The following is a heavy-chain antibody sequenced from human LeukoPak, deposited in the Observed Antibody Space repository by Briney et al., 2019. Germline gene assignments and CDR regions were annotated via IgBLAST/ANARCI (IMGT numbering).Heavy chain of an antibody. Sequence: GGSLRLSCAASGFTFSSYWMHWVRQAPGKGLEWVSAINGGNSDTNYAESVKGRFTISRDNSRNTLYLQMNSLRAEDTAVYYCAKWQWLALPVDAFDIWGQGTMVTVSS. V-gene: IGHV3-NL1*01. CDR3: AKWQWLALPVDAFDI. CDR2: INGGNSDT. CDR1: GFTFSSYW. J-gene: IGHJ3*02. D-gene: IGHD6-19*01.